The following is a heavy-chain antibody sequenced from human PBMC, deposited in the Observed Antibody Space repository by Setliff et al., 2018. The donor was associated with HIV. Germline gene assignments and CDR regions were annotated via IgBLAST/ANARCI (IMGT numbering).Heavy chain of an antibody. CDR3: ARGGGFWSGQLDY. V-gene: IGHV4-4*07. CDR1: GGSISSYY. D-gene: IGHD3-3*01. Sequence: PETLSLTCTVSGGSISSYYWSWIRLPAGKGLEWVGHIYTSGSTNYNPSLKSRVTMPIDTPKNQFSLKLSSVTAADTAVYFCARGGGFWSGQLDYWGQGTLVTVSS. CDR2: IYTSGST. J-gene: IGHJ4*02.